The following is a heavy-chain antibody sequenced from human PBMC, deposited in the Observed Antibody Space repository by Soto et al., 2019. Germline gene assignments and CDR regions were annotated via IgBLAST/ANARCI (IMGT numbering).Heavy chain of an antibody. V-gene: IGHV3-30*18. D-gene: IGHD3-3*01. CDR1: GFTFSSYG. CDR3: AKGNTVFGVVTIPDY. CDR2: ISYDGSNK. Sequence: QVQLVESGGGVVQPGRSLRLSCAASGFTFSSYGMHWVRQAPGKGLEWVAVISYDGSNKYYADSVKGRFTISRDNSKNTLYLHMNSLRAEDTAVYYCAKGNTVFGVVTIPDYWGQGTMVTVSS. J-gene: IGHJ4*02.